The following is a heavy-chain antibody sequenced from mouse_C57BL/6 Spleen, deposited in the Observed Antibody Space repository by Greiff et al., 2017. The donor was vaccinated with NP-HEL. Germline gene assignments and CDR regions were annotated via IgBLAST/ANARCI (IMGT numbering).Heavy chain of an antibody. CDR2: IDPSDSYT. Sequence: QVQLQQPGAELVMPGASVKLSCKASGYTFTSYWMHWVKQRPGQGLEWIGEIDPSDSYTNYNQKFKGKSTLTVDKSSSTAYMQLSSLTSEDSAVYYCARSLYDYDVGYYAMDYWGQGTSVTVSS. CDR1: GYTFTSYW. CDR3: ARSLYDYDVGYYAMDY. D-gene: IGHD2-4*01. J-gene: IGHJ4*01. V-gene: IGHV1-69*01.